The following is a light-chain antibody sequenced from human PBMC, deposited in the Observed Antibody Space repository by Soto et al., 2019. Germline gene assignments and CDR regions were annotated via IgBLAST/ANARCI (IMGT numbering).Light chain of an antibody. CDR1: ESVHRN. Sequence: EVVMTQSPATLSVSPGERVTLSCRASESVHRNLAWYQQKPGQGPSLLIYYASTRATGVPDSFTGSGSGTEFTLTISSLQSEDFGVYHCQHYSNWPPTFGPGTNVEIK. V-gene: IGKV3-15*01. CDR3: QHYSNWPPT. J-gene: IGKJ3*01. CDR2: YAS.